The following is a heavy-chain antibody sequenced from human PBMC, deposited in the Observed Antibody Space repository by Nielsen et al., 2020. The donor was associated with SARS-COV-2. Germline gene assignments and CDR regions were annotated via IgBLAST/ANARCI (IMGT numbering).Heavy chain of an antibody. CDR3: ARHGNDFGGNDLDY. J-gene: IGHJ4*02. V-gene: IGHV5-10-1*01. CDR1: GYSFTKYW. D-gene: IGHD4-23*01. CDR2: IDPSDSYA. Sequence: GESLKISCQASGYSFTKYWITWVRQMPGKGLEWIGRIDPSDSYANYGPSFQGHVTISADKSISTAYLQWSSLKASDTAMYFCARHGNDFGGNDLDYWGQGTLVTVSS.